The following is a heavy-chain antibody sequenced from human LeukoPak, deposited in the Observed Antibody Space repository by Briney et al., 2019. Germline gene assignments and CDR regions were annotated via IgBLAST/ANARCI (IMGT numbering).Heavy chain of an antibody. CDR1: GFTFSSYS. V-gene: IGHV3-21*01. J-gene: IGHJ4*02. CDR3: ARDRGAPLPYFDY. Sequence: GGSLRLSCAASGFTFSSYSMNWVRQAPGKGLEWVSSISSSSSYIYYADSVKGRFTISRDNAKNSLYLQMNSLRAEGTAVYYCARDRGAPLPYFDYWGQGTLVTVSS. CDR2: ISSSSSYI. D-gene: IGHD3-10*01.